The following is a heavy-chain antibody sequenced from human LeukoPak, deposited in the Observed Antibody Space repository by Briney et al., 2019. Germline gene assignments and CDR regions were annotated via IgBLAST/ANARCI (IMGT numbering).Heavy chain of an antibody. CDR3: ARGRASA. CDR1: GFTFSSYE. J-gene: IGHJ4*02. CDR2: ISSSGRTI. Sequence: GGSLRLSCAVSGFTFSSYEMNWVRQAPGKGLEWVSYISSSGRTIYNADPVKGRFTISRDNAKNSLYLQMNSLRDEDTAVYFCARGRASAWGQGTLVTVSS. V-gene: IGHV3-48*03.